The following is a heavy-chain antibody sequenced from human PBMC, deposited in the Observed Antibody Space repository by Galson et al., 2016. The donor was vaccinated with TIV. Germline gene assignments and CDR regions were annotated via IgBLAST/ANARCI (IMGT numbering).Heavy chain of an antibody. CDR1: GFTFSHSP. Sequence: SLRLSCAASGFTFSHSPMHWVRQAPDKGLEWVAVISYDGTIQTYADSVKGRFTISRDNSRNTLYLQVTSLRRDDTAVHYCLREEANGYVPLTVTIGFQHWGQGTLVTVSS. J-gene: IGHJ1*01. D-gene: IGHD4-17*01. V-gene: IGHV3-30*04. CDR3: LREEANGYVPLTVTIGFQH. CDR2: ISYDGTIQ.